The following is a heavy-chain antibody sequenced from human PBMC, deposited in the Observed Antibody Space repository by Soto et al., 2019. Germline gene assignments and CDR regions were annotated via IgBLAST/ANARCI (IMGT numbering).Heavy chain of an antibody. CDR3: AKRSSSSTFDY. V-gene: IGHV3-23*01. D-gene: IGHD6-6*01. CDR1: GFTFSSYA. Sequence: EVQLLESGGGLVQPGASLRLSCAASGFTFSSYAMSWVRQAPGKGLEWVSVISGSDDSTYYADSVKGRFTISRDKSKNTRYLQMNSLRAEDTAVSYCAKRSSSSTFDYWGQGTLVTVSS. CDR2: ISGSDDST. J-gene: IGHJ4*02.